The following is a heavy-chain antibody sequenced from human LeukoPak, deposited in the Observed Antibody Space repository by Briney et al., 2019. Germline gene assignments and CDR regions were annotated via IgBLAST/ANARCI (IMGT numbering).Heavy chain of an antibody. CDR2: IYHSGST. CDR1: GGSISSGGYS. J-gene: IGHJ4*02. D-gene: IGHD2-2*01. CDR3: AKFLQPVPASMTSGFDY. Sequence: PSETLSLTCAVSGGSISSGGYSGSWIRQPPGKGLEWIGYIYHSGSTYYNPSLKSRVTISVDRSKNQFSLKLSSVTAADTAVYYCAKFLQPVPASMTSGFDYWGQGTLVTVSS. V-gene: IGHV4-30-2*01.